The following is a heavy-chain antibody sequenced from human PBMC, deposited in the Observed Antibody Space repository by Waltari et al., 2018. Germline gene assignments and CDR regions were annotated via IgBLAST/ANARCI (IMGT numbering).Heavy chain of an antibody. J-gene: IGHJ3*01. D-gene: IGHD2-2*02. CDR3: VRGPYTSCFTSGDM. V-gene: IGHV3-23*01. Sequence: EVQLLESGGELVQPGGSLRLSCSASGFRFINFSMGWLRQAPGKGLEWVSCISGSGQNTYYTDSVKGRFTISRDNSKKTLFLQMTDLTADDTAVYYCVRGPYTSCFTSGDMWGPGTMVAVS. CDR2: ISGSGQNT. CDR1: GFRFINFS.